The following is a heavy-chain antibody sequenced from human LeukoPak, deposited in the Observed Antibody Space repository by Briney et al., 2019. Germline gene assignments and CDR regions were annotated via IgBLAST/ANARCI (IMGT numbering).Heavy chain of an antibody. CDR3: ARPKRSITMVRGTYYGMDV. Sequence: SVKVSCKASGGTFSSYAISWVQQAPGQGLEWMGGIIPIFGTANYAQKFQGRVTITADESTSTAYMELSSLRSEDTAVYYCARPKRSITMVRGTYYGMDVWGKGTTVTVSS. J-gene: IGHJ6*04. CDR2: IIPIFGTA. D-gene: IGHD3-10*01. V-gene: IGHV1-69*01. CDR1: GGTFSSYA.